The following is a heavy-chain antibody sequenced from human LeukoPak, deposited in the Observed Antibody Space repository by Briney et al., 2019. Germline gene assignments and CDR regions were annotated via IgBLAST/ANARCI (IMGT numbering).Heavy chain of an antibody. Sequence: GASVKVSCKASGYTFTSYDINWVRQATGQGLEWMGWMNPNSGNTGYAQKFQGRVTMTRNTSISTAYMELSSLRSEDTAVYYCARGGFSGYYYVLAFDIWDQGTMVTVSS. D-gene: IGHD3-22*01. V-gene: IGHV1-8*01. CDR2: MNPNSGNT. J-gene: IGHJ3*02. CDR3: ARGGFSGYYYVLAFDI. CDR1: GYTFTSYD.